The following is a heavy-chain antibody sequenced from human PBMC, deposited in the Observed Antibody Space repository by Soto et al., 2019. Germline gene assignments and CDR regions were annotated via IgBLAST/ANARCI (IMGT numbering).Heavy chain of an antibody. CDR3: ASDRIRLQLVTNAFDI. D-gene: IGHD6-13*01. Sequence: SETLSLTCAVYGGSFSGYYWSWIRQPPGKGLEWIGEINHSGSTNYNPSLKSRVTISVDTSKNQFSLKLSSVTAADTAVYYCASDRIRLQLVTNAFDIWGQGTMVTVSS. V-gene: IGHV4-34*01. J-gene: IGHJ3*02. CDR2: INHSGST. CDR1: GGSFSGYY.